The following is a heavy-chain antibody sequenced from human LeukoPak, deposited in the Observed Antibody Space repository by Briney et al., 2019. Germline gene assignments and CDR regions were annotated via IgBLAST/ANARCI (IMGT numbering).Heavy chain of an antibody. CDR2: IKQDGSEK. Sequence: SGGSLRLSCAASGFTSSSYWMSWVRQAPGKGLEWVASIKQDGSEKYYVDSVKGRFTISRDNAKNSLYLQMNSLRAEDTALYYCATPGGWYFDYWGQGTLVTVSS. CDR3: ATPGGWYFDY. J-gene: IGHJ4*02. D-gene: IGHD6-19*01. V-gene: IGHV3-7*01. CDR1: GFTSSSYW.